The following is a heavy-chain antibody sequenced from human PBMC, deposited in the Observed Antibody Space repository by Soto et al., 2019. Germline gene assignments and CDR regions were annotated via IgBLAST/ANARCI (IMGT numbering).Heavy chain of an antibody. J-gene: IGHJ4*02. D-gene: IGHD4-4*01. CDR1: GGSLSPYY. CDR3: AREYSSFDY. Sequence: QVQLQESGPGLVKPSETLSLTCTVSGGSLSPYYWHWIRQPPGKGLEWIGYIHDSGAIYYNPSLNSRLVLSMDMSKRQFSLRLNPVTAADTAVYYCAREYSSFDYWGRGAPVTVSS. CDR2: IHDSGAI. V-gene: IGHV4-59*01.